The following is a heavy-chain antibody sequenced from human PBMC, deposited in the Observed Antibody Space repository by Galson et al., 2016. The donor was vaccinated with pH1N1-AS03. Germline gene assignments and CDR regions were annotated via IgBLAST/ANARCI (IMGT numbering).Heavy chain of an antibody. Sequence: SVKVSCKASGGTFSTNGFTWVRQAPGQGLEWMGRIIPMLGRGNYAQKFQGRVTIIADISTSTTYMELSNLTSEDTAIYYCARERDSSSSSSFVYWGQGTQVNVSS. J-gene: IGHJ4*02. D-gene: IGHD6-6*01. CDR3: ARERDSSSSSSFVY. CDR1: GGTFSTNG. V-gene: IGHV1-69*04. CDR2: IIPMLGRG.